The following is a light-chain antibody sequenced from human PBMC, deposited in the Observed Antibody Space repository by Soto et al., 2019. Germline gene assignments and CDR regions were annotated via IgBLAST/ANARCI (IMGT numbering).Light chain of an antibody. Sequence: QSVLTQPPSASGSPGQSVTISCTGSSSDIGGYDFVSWYQQHPGKVPKLLIYEVTKRPSGVPDRFSGSKSGNTASLTISGLQAEDESEYYCCSYAGFYTLVFGGGTKLTVL. V-gene: IGLV2-8*01. J-gene: IGLJ3*02. CDR2: EVT. CDR3: CSYAGFYTLV. CDR1: SSDIGGYDF.